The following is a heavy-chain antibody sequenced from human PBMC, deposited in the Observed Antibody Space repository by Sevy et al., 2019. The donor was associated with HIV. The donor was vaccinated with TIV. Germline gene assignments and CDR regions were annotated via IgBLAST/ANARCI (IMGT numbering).Heavy chain of an antibody. V-gene: IGHV4-31*03. J-gene: IGHJ6*02. Sequence: SETLSLTCTVSGGSISSGGYYWSWIRQHPGKGLEWIGYIYYSGSTYYNPSLKSRVTISVDTSKNQFSLKLSSVTAADTAVYYCARDLRDSSSWLPERYYYYYGMDVWGQGTTVTVSS. D-gene: IGHD6-13*01. CDR1: GGSISSGGYY. CDR2: IYYSGST. CDR3: ARDLRDSSSWLPERYYYYYGMDV.